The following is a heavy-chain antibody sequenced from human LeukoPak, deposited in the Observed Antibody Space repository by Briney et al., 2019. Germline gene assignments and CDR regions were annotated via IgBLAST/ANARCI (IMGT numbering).Heavy chain of an antibody. V-gene: IGHV3-7*01. D-gene: IGHD3-3*01. Sequence: GGSLRLSCAASGFTFSSYWMSWVRQAPGKGLEWVANIKQDGSEKYYVDSVKGRFTISRDNAKNSLYLQMNSLRAEDTAVYYCARPKPYDFWSGFGRGAFDIWGQGTMVTVSS. CDR3: ARPKPYDFWSGFGRGAFDI. J-gene: IGHJ3*02. CDR1: GFTFSSYW. CDR2: IKQDGSEK.